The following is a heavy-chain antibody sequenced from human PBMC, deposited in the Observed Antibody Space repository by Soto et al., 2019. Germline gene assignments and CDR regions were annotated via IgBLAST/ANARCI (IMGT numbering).Heavy chain of an antibody. CDR2: IVSISGST. CDR3: GKNYFCDN. CDR1: GFTFSSYA. J-gene: IGHJ4*02. V-gene: IGHV3-23*01. Sequence: EVQLLESGGGLIQPGGSLRLSCAASGFTFSSYAMTWVRQAPGKGLEWVAIVSISGSTHYADSVKGRFTISRDNSKNTLYLELNSPIAEDTAVYYCGKNYFCDNWGQGTLVTVSS.